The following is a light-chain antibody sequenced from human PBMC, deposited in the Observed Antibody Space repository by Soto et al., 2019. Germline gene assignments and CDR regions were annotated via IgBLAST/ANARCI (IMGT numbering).Light chain of an antibody. CDR1: SGDVGGYNY. Sequence: QSALTQPPSASGSPGQSVTISCTGTSGDVGGYNYVSWYQQHPGKAPKLMIYDVSKRPSGVPDRFSGSKSGDTASLTVSGLQAEDEADYYCSSYAGSNSVVFGGGTKVTVL. V-gene: IGLV2-8*01. CDR2: DVS. J-gene: IGLJ2*01. CDR3: SSYAGSNSVV.